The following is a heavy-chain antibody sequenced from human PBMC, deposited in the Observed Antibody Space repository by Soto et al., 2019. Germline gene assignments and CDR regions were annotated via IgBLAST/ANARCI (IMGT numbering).Heavy chain of an antibody. Sequence: GGSLRLSCAASGFPFSNAWMSWVRQAPGKGLEWVGRIKSKTDGGTTDYAAPAKGRFTISRDDSKNTLYLQMNSLKTEDTAVYYCTTISSGWLPFDYWGQGTLVTVSS. CDR1: GFPFSNAW. D-gene: IGHD6-19*01. J-gene: IGHJ4*02. V-gene: IGHV3-15*01. CDR3: TTISSGWLPFDY. CDR2: IKSKTDGGTT.